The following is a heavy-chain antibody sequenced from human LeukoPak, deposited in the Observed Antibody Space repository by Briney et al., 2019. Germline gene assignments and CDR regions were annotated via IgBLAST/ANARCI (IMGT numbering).Heavy chain of an antibody. CDR2: ICHSGST. Sequence: SETLSLTCAVSGGSISSGGYSWSWIRQPPGKGLEWIGYICHSGSTYYNPSLKSRVTISVDRSKNQFSLKLSSVTAADTAVYYCARERHYTMDVWGQGTTVTVSS. D-gene: IGHD3-10*01. CDR1: GGSISSGGYS. CDR3: ARERHYTMDV. J-gene: IGHJ6*02. V-gene: IGHV4-30-2*01.